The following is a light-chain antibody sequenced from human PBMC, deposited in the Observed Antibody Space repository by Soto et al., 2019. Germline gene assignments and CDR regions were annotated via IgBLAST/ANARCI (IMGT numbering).Light chain of an antibody. J-gene: IGLJ2*01. CDR1: SSNIGSNT. CDR3: AAWDDSLNGYVV. CDR2: SNN. V-gene: IGLV1-44*01. Sequence: QSVLTQPPSASGTPGQRVTISCSGSSSNIGSNTVNWYQQLPGTAPKLLIYSNNQRPSGVPDRVSGAKSGTSASLAISGLQSQDEADYYCAAWDDSLNGYVVFGGGTQLTVL.